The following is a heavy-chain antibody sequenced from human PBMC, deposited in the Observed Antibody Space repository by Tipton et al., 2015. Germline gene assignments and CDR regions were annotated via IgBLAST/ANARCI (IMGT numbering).Heavy chain of an antibody. CDR2: IFYSGSA. CDR3: ARVPFDYFDY. CDR1: DGSLTSGRNY. J-gene: IGHJ4*02. V-gene: IGHV4-31*03. Sequence: TLSLTCTVSDGSLTSGRNYWSWIRQHPGKGLEWIGYIFYSGSAYYNPSLKSRVAISVVTSKSQFSLRVTSVTAADTAVYYCARVPFDYFDYWGQGILVTVSS.